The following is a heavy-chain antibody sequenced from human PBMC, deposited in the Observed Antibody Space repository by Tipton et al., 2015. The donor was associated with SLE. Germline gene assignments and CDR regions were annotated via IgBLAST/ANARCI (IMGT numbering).Heavy chain of an antibody. V-gene: IGHV3-23*01. CDR1: GFTFNSYS. CDR2: ISGSGGST. J-gene: IGHJ6*02. Sequence: SLRLSCAASGFTFNSYSMNWVRQAPGKGLEWVSYISGSGGSTYYADSVKGRFTISRDNSKNTLYLQMNSLRAEDTAVYYCARGSGSLGYYYYGMDVWGQGTTVTVSS. D-gene: IGHD3-3*01. CDR3: ARGSGSLGYYYYGMDV.